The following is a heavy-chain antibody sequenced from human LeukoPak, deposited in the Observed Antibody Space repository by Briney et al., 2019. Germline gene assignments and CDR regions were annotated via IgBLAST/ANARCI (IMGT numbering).Heavy chain of an antibody. CDR2: ISWSSGSI. D-gene: IGHD3-22*01. CDR3: AKATGYHYDSSGIDY. CDR1: GFTFDDYA. V-gene: IGHV3-9*01. Sequence: GGPLRLSCAASGFTFDDYAMHWVRQAPGKGLGWVSGISWSSGSIGYADSVKGRFTISRDNAKNSLYLQMNSLRDGDTALYYCAKATGYHYDSSGIDYWGQGTLVTVSS. J-gene: IGHJ4*02.